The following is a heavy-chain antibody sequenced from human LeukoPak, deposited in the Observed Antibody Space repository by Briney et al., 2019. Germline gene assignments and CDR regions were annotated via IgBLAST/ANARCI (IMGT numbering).Heavy chain of an antibody. CDR3: ARITGTSEYFDS. CDR1: GFTFSAYS. D-gene: IGHD1-20*01. Sequence: GGSLRLSCAASGFTFSAYSMIWVRQAPGKGLEWVSYSSTTGNTIHYTDSVKGRFTVSRDNAKSSLYLQMSSLRAEDTATYYCARITGTSEYFDSWGQGTLVTVSS. V-gene: IGHV3-48*04. CDR2: SSTTGNTI. J-gene: IGHJ4*02.